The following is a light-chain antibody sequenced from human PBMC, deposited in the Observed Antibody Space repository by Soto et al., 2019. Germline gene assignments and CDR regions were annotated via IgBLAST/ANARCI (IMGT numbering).Light chain of an antibody. CDR3: QQAKSFPIT. J-gene: IGKJ5*01. CDR1: QGIRND. Sequence: AIQITQSPSSRSASVGDRVTITCRASQGIRNDLGWYQQKPGKAPKLLIYSASTLVRGVPSRFSGSGSGTEFTLTISGLQPEDSLTYYCQQAKSFPITFGQGTRLEIK. V-gene: IGKV1-6*01. CDR2: SAS.